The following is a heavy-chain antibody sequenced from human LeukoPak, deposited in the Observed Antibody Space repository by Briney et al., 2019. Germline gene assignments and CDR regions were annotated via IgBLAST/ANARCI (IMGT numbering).Heavy chain of an antibody. CDR2: IYYSGST. CDR1: GGSISSSSYY. J-gene: IGHJ4*02. V-gene: IGHV4-39*07. Sequence: SESLSLTCTVSGGSISSSSYYWGWIRQSPGKGLEWIGNIYYSGSTYYNPSLKSRVTISVDTSKNQFSLKLSSVTAADTAVYYCARAGGGWGAYYYDSSGYYYFDYWGQGTLVTVSS. D-gene: IGHD3-22*01. CDR3: ARAGGGWGAYYYDSSGYYYFDY.